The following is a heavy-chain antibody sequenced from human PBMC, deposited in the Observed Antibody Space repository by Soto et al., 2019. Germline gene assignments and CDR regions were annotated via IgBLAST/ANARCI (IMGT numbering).Heavy chain of an antibody. CDR1: GFSLSTSGVG. V-gene: IGHV2-5*02. D-gene: IGHD6-13*01. Sequence: QITLKESGPTLVKPTQTLTLTCTFSGFSLSTSGVGVGWIRQPPGKALEWLALIYWDDDKRYSPSLKSRLTSTKDPSKNQVVLTMTNMDPVDTATYYCAHRGYSSSWSWFDPWGQGTLVTVSS. CDR2: IYWDDDK. J-gene: IGHJ5*02. CDR3: AHRGYSSSWSWFDP.